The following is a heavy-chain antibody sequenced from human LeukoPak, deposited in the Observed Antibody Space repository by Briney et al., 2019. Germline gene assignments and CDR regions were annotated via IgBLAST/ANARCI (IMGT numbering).Heavy chain of an antibody. CDR3: ARERLKGRYFDY. V-gene: IGHV4-59*01. Sequence: ASETLSLTCTVSGGSISNYYWNWIRQPPGKGLEWIGYIYYTGSTNYNPSLKSRVTMSVDTSKNQFSLNLRSVTPEDTAVYYFARERLKGRYFDYWGQGTLVTVSS. CDR1: GGSISNYY. J-gene: IGHJ4*02. CDR2: IYYTGST. D-gene: IGHD1-1*01.